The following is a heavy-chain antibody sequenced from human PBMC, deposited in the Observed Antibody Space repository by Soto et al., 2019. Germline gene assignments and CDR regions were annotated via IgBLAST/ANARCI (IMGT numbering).Heavy chain of an antibody. CDR1: GFTFINAW. D-gene: IGHD1-1*01. J-gene: IGHJ6*02. CDR2: LESKGDCGTT. CDR3: TTAFYNNHDPRENDYDSYGKDV. Sequence: EVQLVESGGALVKPGGSRRLSCAAYGFTFINAWMSWVRQAPGKGPEWIGRLESKGDCGTTDYAASGKGSFTISREDSQTTLYLDMNSLKTEAPAVYYCTTAFYNNHDPRENDYDSYGKDVWGQGTTVTVYS. V-gene: IGHV3-15*02.